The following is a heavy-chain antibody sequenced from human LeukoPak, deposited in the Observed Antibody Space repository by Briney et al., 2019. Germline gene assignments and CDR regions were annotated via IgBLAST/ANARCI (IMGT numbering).Heavy chain of an antibody. CDR1: GGSSSSGDYY. Sequence: SQTLSLXCTVSGGSSSSGDYYWSWSRQPPGKGPEWIGYIYYSGSTYYNPSLRSRVTISVDTSKNQFSLKLSSVTAADTAVYYCARDLRYGDYAFDIWGQGTMVTVSS. V-gene: IGHV4-30-4*08. CDR3: ARDLRYGDYAFDI. J-gene: IGHJ3*02. CDR2: IYYSGST. D-gene: IGHD4-17*01.